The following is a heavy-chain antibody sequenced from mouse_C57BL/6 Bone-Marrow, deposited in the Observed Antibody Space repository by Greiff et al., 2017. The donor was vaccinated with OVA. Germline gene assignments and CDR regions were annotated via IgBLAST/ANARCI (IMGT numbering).Heavy chain of an antibody. D-gene: IGHD2-5*01. V-gene: IGHV10-1*01. CDR1: GFSFNTYA. J-gene: IGHJ2*01. Sequence: DAGGGLVQPKGSLKLSCAASGFSFNTYAMNWVRQAPGKGLEWVARIRSKSNNYATYCADSVKDRFTISRDDSESMLYLQMNNLKTEDTAMYDCVRDSNYFDYWGQGTTLTVSS. CDR2: IRSKSNNYAT. CDR3: VRDSNYFDY.